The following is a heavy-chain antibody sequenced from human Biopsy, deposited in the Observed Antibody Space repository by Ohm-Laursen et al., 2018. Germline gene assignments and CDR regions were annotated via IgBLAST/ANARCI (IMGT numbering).Heavy chain of an antibody. CDR3: SKRHCSSAMCYARIYDY. V-gene: IGHV3-23*01. J-gene: IGHJ4*02. Sequence: SLRLSCAASGFTFSNYVMNWVRQAPGKGLAWVSMVSGSGDGTVYSNSVKGRLTISRDNYKNTLYLQMDNLRAEDTAVYYCSKRHCSSAMCYARIYDYWGQGTLVTVSS. D-gene: IGHD2-15*01. CDR1: GFTFSNYV. CDR2: VSGSGDGT.